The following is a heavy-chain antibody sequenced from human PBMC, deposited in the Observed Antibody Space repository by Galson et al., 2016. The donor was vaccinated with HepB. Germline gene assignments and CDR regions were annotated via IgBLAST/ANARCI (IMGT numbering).Heavy chain of an antibody. Sequence: SLRLSCAASGFTFNDYPMTWVRQAPGKGLEWVSTINSKGDSTHYADSVKGRFRISRDSSKRTLSLQMGSLRAEDTAIYYCAREGQSRGHCGAFDCWGQGKVCRYDSMGHCGRPVGSGRAEDTARYYCAGEGQSSGHDGAFDWWGQGTLVTV. V-gene: IGHV3-23*01. CDR1: GFTFNDYP. D-gene: IGHD2-21*02. J-gene: IGHJ4*02. CDR3: AREGQSRGHCGAFDCWGQGKVCRYDSMGHCGRPVGSGRAEDTARYYCAGEGQSSGHDGAFDW. CDR2: INSKGDST.